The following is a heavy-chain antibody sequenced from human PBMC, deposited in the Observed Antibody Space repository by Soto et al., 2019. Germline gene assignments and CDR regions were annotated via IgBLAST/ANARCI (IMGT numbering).Heavy chain of an antibody. CDR1: GGSFSGYY. J-gene: IGHJ4*02. CDR2: INHSGST. CDR3: ARGRRTTLTTDY. V-gene: IGHV4-34*01. Sequence: SETLSLTCAVYGGSFSGYYWSWIRQPPGKGLEWIGEINHSGSTNYNPSLKSRVTISVDTSKNQFSLKLSSVTAADTAVYYCARGRRTTLTTDYWGQGTPVTSPQ. D-gene: IGHD4-17*01.